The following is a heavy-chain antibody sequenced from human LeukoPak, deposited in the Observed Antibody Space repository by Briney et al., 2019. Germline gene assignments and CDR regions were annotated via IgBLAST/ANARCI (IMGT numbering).Heavy chain of an antibody. CDR3: ARERIAAAGRGSFDY. D-gene: IGHD6-13*01. CDR2: IYYSGST. Sequence: SETLSLTCTVSRGSISSYNWSWIRQPPRKGLEWIGYIYYSGSTNYNPSLKSRVTISVDTSKNQFSLKLSSVTAADTAVYYCARERIAAAGRGSFDYWGQGTLVTVSS. J-gene: IGHJ4*02. V-gene: IGHV4-59*01. CDR1: RGSISSYN.